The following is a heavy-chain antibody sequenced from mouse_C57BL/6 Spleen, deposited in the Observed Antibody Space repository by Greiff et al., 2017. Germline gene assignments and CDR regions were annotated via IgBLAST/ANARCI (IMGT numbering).Heavy chain of an antibody. J-gene: IGHJ3*01. Sequence: EVMLVESGGGLVKPGGSLKLSCAASGFTFSSYAMSWVRQTPEKRLEWVATISDGGSYTYYPDNVKGRFTISRDNAKNNLYLQMSHLKSEDTAMYYCARDDYDYDVIRAWFAYWGQGTLVTVSA. D-gene: IGHD2-4*01. CDR1: GFTFSSYA. CDR3: ARDDYDYDVIRAWFAY. CDR2: ISDGGSYT. V-gene: IGHV5-4*03.